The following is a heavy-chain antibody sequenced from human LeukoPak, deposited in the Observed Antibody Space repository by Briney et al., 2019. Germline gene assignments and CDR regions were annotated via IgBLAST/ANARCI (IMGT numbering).Heavy chain of an antibody. CDR1: GFTLDDYA. J-gene: IGHJ4*02. CDR2: ISWNSGSI. V-gene: IGHV3-9*01. D-gene: IGHD4-17*01. Sequence: GGSLRLSCAASGFTLDDYAMHWVRQAPGKGLEWVSGISWNSGSIGYADSVKGRFTISRDNAKNSLYLQMNSLRAEDTALYYCAKGAYGDYLGSEYYFDYWGQGTLVTVSS. CDR3: AKGAYGDYLGSEYYFDY.